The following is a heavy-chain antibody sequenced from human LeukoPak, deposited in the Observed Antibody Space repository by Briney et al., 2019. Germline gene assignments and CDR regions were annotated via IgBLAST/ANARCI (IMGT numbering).Heavy chain of an antibody. Sequence: GGSLRLSCAASGFTFGTYEMNWVRQAPGKGLEWVSYISISGSTIYYADSVKGRFTISRDSAKNSLYLQMNSLRAEDTAVYYCARVHYFYGGNSEVYFDYWGQGTLVTVSS. CDR2: ISISGSTI. CDR1: GFTFGTYE. D-gene: IGHD4-23*01. CDR3: ARVHYFYGGNSEVYFDY. V-gene: IGHV3-48*03. J-gene: IGHJ4*02.